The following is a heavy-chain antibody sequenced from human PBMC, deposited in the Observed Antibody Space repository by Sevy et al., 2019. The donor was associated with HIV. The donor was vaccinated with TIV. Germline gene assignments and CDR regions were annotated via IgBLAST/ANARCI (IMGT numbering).Heavy chain of an antibody. CDR1: GFTFSSYG. CDR2: ISYDGSNK. J-gene: IGHJ4*02. CDR3: ANEGSGYDYFDY. V-gene: IGHV3-30*18. D-gene: IGHD5-12*01. Sequence: GGSLRLSCAASGFTFSSYGMHWVRQAPGKGLEWVAVISYDGSNKYYADSVKGRFTISRDNSKNTLYLQMNSLRAEDTAVYYYANEGSGYDYFDYWGQGTLVTVSS.